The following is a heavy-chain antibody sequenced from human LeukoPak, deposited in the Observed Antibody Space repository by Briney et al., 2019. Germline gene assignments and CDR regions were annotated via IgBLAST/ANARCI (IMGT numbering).Heavy chain of an antibody. Sequence: GGSPRLSCAASGLTFSGADMHWVRQAPGKGLEWVAFIRYDGSNKYYADSVKGRFTISRDNSKNTLYLQMNSLRAEDTAVYYCAKDVRMMVAAAGPHLFDYWGQGTLVTVSS. V-gene: IGHV3-30*02. CDR3: AKDVRMMVAAAGPHLFDY. CDR1: GLTFSGAD. J-gene: IGHJ4*02. CDR2: IRYDGSNK. D-gene: IGHD6-13*01.